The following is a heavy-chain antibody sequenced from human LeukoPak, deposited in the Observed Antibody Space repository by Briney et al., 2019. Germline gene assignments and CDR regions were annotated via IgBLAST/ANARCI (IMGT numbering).Heavy chain of an antibody. CDR2: IIPIFGTA. D-gene: IGHD4-17*01. J-gene: IGHJ4*02. Sequence: SVKVSCKASGGIFSSYAISWVRQAPGQGLEWMGGIIPIFGTANYAQKLQGRVTITADESTSAAYMELSSLRSEDTAVYYCARDRDYDFDYWGQGTLVTVSS. CDR1: GGIFSSYA. V-gene: IGHV1-69*01. CDR3: ARDRDYDFDY.